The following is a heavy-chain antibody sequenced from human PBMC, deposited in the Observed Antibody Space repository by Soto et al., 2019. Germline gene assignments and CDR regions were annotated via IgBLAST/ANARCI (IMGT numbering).Heavy chain of an antibody. CDR3: ARTTAVPNTLRSRYFFDY. CDR1: GGSVSNKTYY. Sequence: SATLSLTCSVSGGSVSNKTYYWCWLRQPPGKRLEWIGYVYYSGTTNYNPSLKSRVTISVDLSKNQFSLRLSSVTTADTALYYCARTTAVPNTLRSRYFFDYWGQGTLVTVSS. CDR2: VYYSGTT. J-gene: IGHJ4*02. D-gene: IGHD4-17*01. V-gene: IGHV4-61*01.